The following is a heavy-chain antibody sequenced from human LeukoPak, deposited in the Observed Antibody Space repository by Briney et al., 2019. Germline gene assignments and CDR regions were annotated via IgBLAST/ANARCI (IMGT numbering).Heavy chain of an antibody. J-gene: IGHJ6*02. V-gene: IGHV4-59*08. CDR2: IHYSGST. Sequence: SETLSLTCTVSGGSISSYYWSWIRQPPGKGLEWLGYIHYSGSTNYNPSLKSRVTISVDTSKNQFSLKLSSVTAADTAVYYCAKHFTLLWFGELSNAAMDVWGQGTTVTVSS. D-gene: IGHD3-10*01. CDR1: GGSISSYY. CDR3: AKHFTLLWFGELSNAAMDV.